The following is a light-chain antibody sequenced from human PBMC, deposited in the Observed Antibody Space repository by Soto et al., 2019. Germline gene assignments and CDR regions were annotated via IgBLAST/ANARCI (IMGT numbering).Light chain of an antibody. J-gene: IGLJ2*01. CDR2: DVN. CDR3: SSFVNFDVLVA. Sequence: QSALTQPASVSGSPGQSVTISCTGTSSDVGAHNFVSWYQQHPGRAPKLIVYDVNHRPSGVSDRFSGSKSGNTASLTISGLQPEDEADYYCSSFVNFDVLVAFGGGTKLTVL. V-gene: IGLV2-14*03. CDR1: SSDVGAHNF.